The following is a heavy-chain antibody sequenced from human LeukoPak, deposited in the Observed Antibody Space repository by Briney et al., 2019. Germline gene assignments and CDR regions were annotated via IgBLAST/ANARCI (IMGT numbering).Heavy chain of an antibody. CDR1: GGSVSSDAYY. Sequence: SETLSLTCTVSGGSVSSDAYYWSWIRQHPGKGLEWIGYIYYSGSTYYNPSLKSRVTISIDTSKNQFSLKLSSVTAADTAVYYCARAGYDSSGYSTYYFDYWGQGTLVTVSS. V-gene: IGHV4-31*03. CDR2: IYYSGST. J-gene: IGHJ4*02. CDR3: ARAGYDSSGYSTYYFDY. D-gene: IGHD3-22*01.